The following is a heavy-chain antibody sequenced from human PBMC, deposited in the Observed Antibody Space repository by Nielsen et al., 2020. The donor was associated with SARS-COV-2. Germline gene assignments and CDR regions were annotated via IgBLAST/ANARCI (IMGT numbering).Heavy chain of an antibody. V-gene: IGHV3-21*01. D-gene: IGHD5-18*01. Sequence: GESLKISCAASGFTFGSYSMNWVRQAPGMRLEWVSSISSSSSYIYYTDSVKGRFTISRDNAKNSLYLQMNSLRAEDTAVYYCARVRAGIQLWTMQEMDVWGKGTTVTVSS. CDR1: GFTFGSYS. CDR2: ISSSSSYI. CDR3: ARVRAGIQLWTMQEMDV. J-gene: IGHJ6*04.